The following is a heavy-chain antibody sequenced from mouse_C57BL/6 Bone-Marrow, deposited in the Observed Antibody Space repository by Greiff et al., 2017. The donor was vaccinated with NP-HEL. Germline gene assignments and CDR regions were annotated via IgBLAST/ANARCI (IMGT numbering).Heavy chain of an antibody. CDR3: ARETTHFDV. J-gene: IGHJ1*03. CDR1: GFTFSSYA. D-gene: IGHD1-1*01. CDR2: ISDGGSYT. V-gene: IGHV5-4*01. Sequence: EVQRVESGGGLVKPGGSLKLSCAASGFTFSSYAMSWVRQTPEKRLEWVATISDGGSYTYYPANVKGRFTISRDNAKNNLYLQMSHLKSEDTAMYYCARETTHFDVWGTGTTVTVSS.